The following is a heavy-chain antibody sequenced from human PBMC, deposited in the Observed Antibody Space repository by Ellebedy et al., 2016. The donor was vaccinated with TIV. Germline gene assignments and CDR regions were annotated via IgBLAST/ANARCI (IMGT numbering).Heavy chain of an antibody. J-gene: IGHJ4*02. Sequence: PGGSLRLSCAASGFTFSSYGMHWVRQAPGKGLEWVAVIWYDGSNKYYADSVKGRFTISRDNSKNTLYLQMNSLRAEDTAVYYCARGLGYCSGGSCHLFDYWGQGTLVTVSS. CDR3: ARGLGYCSGGSCHLFDY. CDR1: GFTFSSYG. CDR2: IWYDGSNK. D-gene: IGHD2-15*01. V-gene: IGHV3-33*08.